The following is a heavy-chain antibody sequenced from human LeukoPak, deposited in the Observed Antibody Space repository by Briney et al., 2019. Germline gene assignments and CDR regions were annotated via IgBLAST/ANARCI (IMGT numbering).Heavy chain of an antibody. Sequence: GGSLRLSCAASGFTFSGYGMHWVRQAPGKGLEWVAFIRYDGSNKYYADSVKGRFTISRDNSKNTLYLQMNSLRAEDTAVYYCARDDRYFDWSFDYWGQGTLVTVPS. CDR3: ARDDRYFDWSFDY. J-gene: IGHJ4*02. V-gene: IGHV3-30*02. CDR2: IRYDGSNK. CDR1: GFTFSGYG. D-gene: IGHD3-9*01.